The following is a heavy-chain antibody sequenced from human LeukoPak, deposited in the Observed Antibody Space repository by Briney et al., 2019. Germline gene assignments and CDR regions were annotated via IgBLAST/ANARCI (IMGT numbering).Heavy chain of an antibody. Sequence: ASVKVSCKASGYTFTSYYMHWVRQAPGQGLEWMGIINPSGGSTSYAQKFQGRVTMTRDTSTSTVYMELSSLRSEDTAVYYCARVTCGGKVGIAARPCYFDYWGQGTLVTVSS. CDR3: ARVTCGGKVGIAARPCYFDY. CDR1: GYTFTSYY. J-gene: IGHJ4*02. D-gene: IGHD6-6*01. CDR2: INPSGGST. V-gene: IGHV1-46*01.